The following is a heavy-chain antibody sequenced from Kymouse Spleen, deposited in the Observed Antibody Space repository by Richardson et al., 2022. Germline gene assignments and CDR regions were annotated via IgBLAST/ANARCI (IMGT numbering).Heavy chain of an antibody. CDR3: ARYSSSWYDYYYYGMDV. V-gene: IGHV3-74*01. CDR2: INSDGSST. Sequence: EVQLVESGGGLVQPGGSLRLSCAASGFTFSSYWMHWVRQAPGKGLVWVSRINSDGSSTSYADSVKGRFTISRDNAKNTLYLQMNSLRAEDTAVYYCARYSSSWYDYYYYGMDVWGQGTTVTVSS. CDR1: GFTFSSYW. J-gene: IGHJ6*02. D-gene: IGHD6-13*01.